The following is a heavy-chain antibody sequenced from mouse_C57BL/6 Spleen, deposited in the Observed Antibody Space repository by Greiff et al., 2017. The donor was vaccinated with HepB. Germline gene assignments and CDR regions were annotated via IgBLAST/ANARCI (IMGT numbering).Heavy chain of an antibody. CDR1: GYAFSSSW. Sequence: QVHVKQSGPELVKPGASVKISCKASGYAFSSSWMNWVKQRPGKGLEWIGRIYPGDGDTNYNGKFKGKATLTADKSSSTAYMQLSSLTSEDSAVYFCARSDYGNGFAYWGQGTLVTVSA. CDR3: ARSDYGNGFAY. D-gene: IGHD2-1*01. CDR2: IYPGDGDT. J-gene: IGHJ3*01. V-gene: IGHV1-82*01.